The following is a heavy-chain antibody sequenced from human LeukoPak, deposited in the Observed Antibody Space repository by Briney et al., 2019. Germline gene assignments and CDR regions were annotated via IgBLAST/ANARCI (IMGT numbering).Heavy chain of an antibody. CDR3: AKLGDSSQGFDY. D-gene: IGHD3-22*01. V-gene: IGHV3-30*02. J-gene: IGHJ4*02. CDR2: IRYDGSNK. CDR1: GFTFSSYG. Sequence: GGSLRLSCAASGFTFSSYGMHWVRQAPGKGLEWVAFIRYDGSNKYYADSVKGRFTISRDNSKNTLYLQMNSLRAEDTAVYYCAKLGDSSQGFDYWGQGTLVTVSS.